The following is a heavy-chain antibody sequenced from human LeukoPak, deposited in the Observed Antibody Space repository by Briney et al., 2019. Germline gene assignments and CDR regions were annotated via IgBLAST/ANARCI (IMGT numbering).Heavy chain of an antibody. V-gene: IGHV3-21*01. CDR1: GFTFSTST. D-gene: IGHD1-14*01. CDR3: VRIPNNAGFPNWFDP. Sequence: GGSLRLSCAASGFTFSTSTMNWVRQAPGKGLEWVSSISGSSDYMYYADSVKGRFTISRDNAKNSLHLQMNSLRAEDTAVYYCVRIPNNAGFPNWFDPWGQGTLVTVSS. CDR2: ISGSSDYM. J-gene: IGHJ5*02.